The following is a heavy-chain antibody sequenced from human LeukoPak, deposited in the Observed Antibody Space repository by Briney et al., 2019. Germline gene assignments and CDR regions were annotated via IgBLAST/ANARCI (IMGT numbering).Heavy chain of an antibody. CDR1: GCSISSYY. D-gene: IGHD3-22*01. Sequence: SETLSLTCTVSGCSISSYYWSWFRKPPGKGLEWIGYIYYSGSTNYNPSLKSRVTISVDKSKNQFSLKLSSVTAADTAVYYCARDGGNYYDSSGYDYWGQGTLVTVSS. V-gene: IGHV4-59*01. CDR2: IYYSGST. J-gene: IGHJ4*02. CDR3: ARDGGNYYDSSGYDY.